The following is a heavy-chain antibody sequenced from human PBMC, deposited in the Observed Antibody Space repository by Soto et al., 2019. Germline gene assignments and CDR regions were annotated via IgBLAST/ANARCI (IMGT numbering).Heavy chain of an antibody. CDR2: IIPILGIA. CDR3: AREQQLVGFDY. Sequence: ASVKVSCKASGYTFTSYYMHWVRQAPGQGLEWMGRIIPILGIANYAQKFQGRVTITADKSTSTAYMELSSLRSEDTAVYYCAREQQLVGFDYWGQGTLVTVSS. V-gene: IGHV1-69*04. CDR1: GYTFTSYY. D-gene: IGHD6-13*01. J-gene: IGHJ4*02.